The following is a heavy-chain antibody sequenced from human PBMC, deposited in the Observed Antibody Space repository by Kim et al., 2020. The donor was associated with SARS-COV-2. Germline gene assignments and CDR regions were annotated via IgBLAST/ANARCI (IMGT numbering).Heavy chain of an antibody. CDR3: XXXRXXAVAGNDAFDX. CDR1: GYSFTSYV. V-gene: IGHV1-3*01. Sequence: ASVKVSCKASGYSFTSYVMHWVRQAPGQRPEWMGRINAGTGDTKYSQKFQGRVTXTXDPXAXTTYMELSSLRSEDTAXYYXXXXRXXAVAGNDAFDXWGQG. CDR2: INAGTGDT. J-gene: IGHJ3*02. D-gene: IGHD6-19*01.